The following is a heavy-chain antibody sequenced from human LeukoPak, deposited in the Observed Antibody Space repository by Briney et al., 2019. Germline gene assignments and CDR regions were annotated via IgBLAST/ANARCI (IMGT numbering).Heavy chain of an antibody. V-gene: IGHV1-46*01. J-gene: IGHJ5*02. D-gene: IGHD1-26*01. CDR1: GYTFTIYY. CDR2: INPSGGST. CDR3: ARVWLGGSQNHYNWFDP. Sequence: ASVNFSCQASGYTFTIYYMHWVRQAPGQGLEWMGIINPSGGSTSYAEQFEGRVTMTRDTSTSTVYLELSSLRSEDTAVYYCARVWLGGSQNHYNWFDPWGQGTLVTVSS.